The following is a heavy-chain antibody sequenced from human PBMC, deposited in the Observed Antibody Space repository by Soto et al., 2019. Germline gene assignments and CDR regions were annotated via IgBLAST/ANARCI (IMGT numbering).Heavy chain of an antibody. Sequence: SETLSLTCTVSGGSISPYYLSWIRQPPGKGLEWIGYIYYSGGTRYNPPLKSRITISVDTSKNQFSLRLSSVTAADTAVYYCARLAFSSGWQLDYWGQGTLVTVSS. D-gene: IGHD6-19*01. J-gene: IGHJ4*02. V-gene: IGHV4-59*01. CDR1: GGSISPYY. CDR2: IYYSGGT. CDR3: ARLAFSSGWQLDY.